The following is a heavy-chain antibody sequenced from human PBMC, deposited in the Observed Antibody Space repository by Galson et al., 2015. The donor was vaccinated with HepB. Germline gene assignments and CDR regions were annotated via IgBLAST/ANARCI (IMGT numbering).Heavy chain of an antibody. CDR1: EFTFSSYW. J-gene: IGHJ6*02. CDR2: INPDGSEK. V-gene: IGHV3-7*03. CDR3: ARRISLVRGIMTKPDYYYGMDV. D-gene: IGHD3-10*01. Sequence: SLRLSCAASEFTFSSYWLNWVRQAPGKGLEWVANINPDGSEKYYVATLKGRFTIPRDNAQHSLYLPMDSLRAEDTAVYYCARRISLVRGIMTKPDYYYGMDVWGQGTTVTVAS.